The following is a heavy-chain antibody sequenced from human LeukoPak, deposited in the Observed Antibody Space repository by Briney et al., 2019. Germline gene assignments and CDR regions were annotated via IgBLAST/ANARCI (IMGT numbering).Heavy chain of an antibody. V-gene: IGHV3-7*01. CDR1: GFTLSSYW. Sequence: PGGSLRLSCAASGFTLSSYWMSWVRQAAGKGLEWVANIKKDGSEKYYVDSVKGRFTISRDNAKNSLYLQMNSLRAEDTAVYYCARGFASFAPWGQGTLVTVSS. J-gene: IGHJ5*02. CDR2: IKKDGSEK. CDR3: ARGFASFAP.